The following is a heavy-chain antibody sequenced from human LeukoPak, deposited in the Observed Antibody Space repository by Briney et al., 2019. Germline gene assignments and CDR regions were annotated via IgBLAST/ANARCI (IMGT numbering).Heavy chain of an antibody. CDR1: GYTFTGYY. D-gene: IGHD3-3*01. V-gene: IGHV1-2*06. J-gene: IGHJ4*02. CDR2: INPNSGGT. CDR3: ARGEYYDFWSGYY. Sequence: ASVKVSCKASGYTFTGYYMHWVRQAPGQGLEWMGQINPNSGGTNYAQKFQGRVTMTRDTSISTAYMELSRLRSDDTAVYYCARGEYYDFWSGYYWGQGTLVTVSS.